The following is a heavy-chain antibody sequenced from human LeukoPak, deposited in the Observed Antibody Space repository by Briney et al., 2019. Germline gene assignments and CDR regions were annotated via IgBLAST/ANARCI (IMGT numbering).Heavy chain of an antibody. Sequence: SETLSLTCTVSGGSIRSYYWSWIRQPPGKGLEWIGYIYYSGSTNYNPSLKSRVTISVDTSKNQFSLKLSSVTAADTAIYYCARTYCGTNACPFDHWGQGNLVTVSS. CDR2: IYYSGST. CDR1: GGSIRSYY. J-gene: IGHJ4*02. D-gene: IGHD2-21*01. CDR3: ARTYCGTNACPFDH. V-gene: IGHV4-59*08.